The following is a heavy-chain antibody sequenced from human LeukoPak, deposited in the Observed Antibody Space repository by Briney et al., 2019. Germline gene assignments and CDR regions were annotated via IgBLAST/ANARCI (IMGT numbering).Heavy chain of an antibody. CDR3: ARFGTQDP. D-gene: IGHD3-10*01. J-gene: IGHJ5*02. V-gene: IGHV3-9*01. Sequence: GRSLRLSCAASGFTFDDYVMHWVRQAPGKGLEWVSGISWNSGSIGYADSVKGRFTISRDNAKNSLYLQMNSLRAEDTALYYCARFGTQDPWGQGTLVTVSS. CDR2: ISWNSGSI. CDR1: GFTFDDYV.